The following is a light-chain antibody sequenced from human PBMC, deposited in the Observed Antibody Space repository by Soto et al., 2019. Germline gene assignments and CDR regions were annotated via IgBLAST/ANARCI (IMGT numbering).Light chain of an antibody. CDR1: SSDSGGYKY. V-gene: IGLV2-14*01. CDR2: EVS. Sequence: QSVLTHPASVSGSLGQSITISCTGTSSDSGGYKYVSWYQQHPGKAPKLIIFEVSNRPSGVSDRFSGSNSGNTASLTISGLQAEDEADYYCTSYSRYRVLVFGGGTKVTVL. CDR3: TSYSRYRVLV. J-gene: IGLJ3*02.